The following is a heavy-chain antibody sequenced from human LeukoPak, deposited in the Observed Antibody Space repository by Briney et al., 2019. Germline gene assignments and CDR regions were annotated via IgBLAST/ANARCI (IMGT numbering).Heavy chain of an antibody. CDR2: ISSGGRTI. CDR3: AKGQYDFWSGLFS. CDR1: GFNLSDYY. J-gene: IGHJ3*01. Sequence: GGSLRLSCAASGFNLSDYYMSWIRQAPGKGLEWVSYISSGGRTIYYADSVKGRFTISRDNAKNSLYLQMNSLRAEDTAVYYCAKGQYDFWSGLFSWGQGTMVTVSS. V-gene: IGHV3-11*01. D-gene: IGHD3-3*01.